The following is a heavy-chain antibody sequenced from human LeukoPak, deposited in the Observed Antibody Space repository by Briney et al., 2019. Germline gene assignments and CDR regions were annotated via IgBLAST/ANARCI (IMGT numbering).Heavy chain of an antibody. CDR2: IYHSGST. Sequence: SETLSLTCAVSGGSISRGGYSWNWIRQPPGKGLEWIGYIYHSGSTYYNPSLKSRVTISVDTFKNQFSLKLSTVTAADTAVYYCARGGDYYDRSGYPDPYCFYGMNVWGQGTTVTVSS. D-gene: IGHD3-22*01. CDR1: GGSISRGGYS. V-gene: IGHV4-30-2*01. J-gene: IGHJ6*02. CDR3: ARGGDYYDRSGYPDPYCFYGMNV.